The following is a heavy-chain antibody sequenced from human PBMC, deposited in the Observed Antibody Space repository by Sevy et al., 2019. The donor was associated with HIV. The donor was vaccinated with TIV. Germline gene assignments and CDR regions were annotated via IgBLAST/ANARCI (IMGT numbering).Heavy chain of an antibody. CDR2: IYYSGST. CDR1: GGSISSSSYY. V-gene: IGHV4-39*01. J-gene: IGHJ3*02. CDR3: ARSMIAVAGIRVAFDI. D-gene: IGHD6-19*01. Sequence: SETLSLTCTVSGGSISSSSYYWGWIRQPPGKGLEWIGSIYYSGSTYYNPSLKSRVTISVVTSKNQFSLKLSSVTAADTAVYYCARSMIAVAGIRVAFDIWGQGTMVTVSS.